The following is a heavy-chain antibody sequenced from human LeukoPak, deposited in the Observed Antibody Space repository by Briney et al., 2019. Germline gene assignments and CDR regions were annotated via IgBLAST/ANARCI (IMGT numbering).Heavy chain of an antibody. V-gene: IGHV3-7*01. D-gene: IGHD1-26*01. CDR1: GFTFSDYW. J-gene: IGHJ4*02. Sequence: GGSLRLSCAASGFTFSDYWMSWVRQAPGKGLEWVGNIKIDGSEKYYGDFVKGRFTISRDNAKDSLYLQMNSLRAEDTAVYYCARDSGSPNYYFDYWGQGTLVTVSS. CDR3: ARDSGSPNYYFDY. CDR2: IKIDGSEK.